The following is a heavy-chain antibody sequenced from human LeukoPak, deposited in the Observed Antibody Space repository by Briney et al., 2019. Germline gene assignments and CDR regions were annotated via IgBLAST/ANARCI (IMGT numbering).Heavy chain of an antibody. Sequence: ASVKVSCKASGYTFTGHYLHWVRQAPGQGLEWMGWIDPHSGDTNYAQKFQGRVPTTRDTSITTAYMELSRLTSDDTAVYYCAREVASGYCIDGVCPPFGYWGQGTLVTVSS. CDR1: GYTFTGHY. V-gene: IGHV1-2*02. CDR3: AREVASGYCIDGVCPPFGY. J-gene: IGHJ4*02. D-gene: IGHD2-8*01. CDR2: IDPHSGDT.